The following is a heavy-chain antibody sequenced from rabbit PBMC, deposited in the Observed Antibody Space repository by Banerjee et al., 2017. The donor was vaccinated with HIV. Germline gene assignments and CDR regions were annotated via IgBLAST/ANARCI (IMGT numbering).Heavy chain of an antibody. V-gene: IGHV1S40*01. CDR1: GFSFSSNA. D-gene: IGHD4-1*01. CDR2: IGTTSGNT. Sequence: QSLAESGGDLVKPGASLTLTCTASGFSFSSNAMCWVRQAPGKGLEWIASIGTTSGNTYYASWAKGRFTISKTSSTTVTLQMTSLTAADTATYFCAREPYTSGGLWGQGTLVTVS. J-gene: IGHJ3*01. CDR3: AREPYTSGGL.